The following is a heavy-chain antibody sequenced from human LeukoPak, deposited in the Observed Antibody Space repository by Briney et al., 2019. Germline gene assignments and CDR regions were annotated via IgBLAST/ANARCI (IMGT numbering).Heavy chain of an antibody. J-gene: IGHJ4*02. V-gene: IGHV3-64*02. CDR1: GFTFSSYA. D-gene: IGHD1-26*01. Sequence: GGSLRLSCAASGFTFSSYAMHWVRQAPGKGLEYVSAISSNGGSTDYADSVKGRFTISRDNSKNTLYLQMGSLRAEDMAVYYCARESGSFEFDYWGRGTLVTVSS. CDR3: ARESGSFEFDY. CDR2: ISSNGGST.